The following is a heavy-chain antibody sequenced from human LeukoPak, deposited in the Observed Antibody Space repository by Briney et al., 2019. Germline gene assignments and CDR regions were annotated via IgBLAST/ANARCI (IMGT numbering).Heavy chain of an antibody. CDR2: IYYSGST. J-gene: IGHJ5*02. CDR1: GGSISSSSYY. D-gene: IGHD1-1*01. V-gene: IGHV4-39*01. Sequence: SETLSLTCTVSGGSISSSSYYWGWIRQPPGKGLEWIGSIYYSGSTYYNPSLKSRVTISVDTSKNQFSLKLSSVTAADTAVYHCARGLERREGWFDPWGQGTLVTVSS. CDR3: ARGLERREGWFDP.